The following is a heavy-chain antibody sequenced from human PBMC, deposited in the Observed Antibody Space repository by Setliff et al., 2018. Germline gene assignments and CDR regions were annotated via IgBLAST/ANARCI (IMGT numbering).Heavy chain of an antibody. CDR3: TRDWGGVGATNAFDI. V-gene: IGHV3-74*01. J-gene: IGHJ3*02. CDR1: GFTFSRYW. D-gene: IGHD1-26*01. CDR2: IHNDGTST. Sequence: GESLKISCEASGFTFSRYWMHWVRQAPGKGLVWVSHIHNDGTSTSYADSAKGRFTISRDNAKNTVYLEMNRLRAEDTAIYYCTRDWGGVGATNAFDIWGQGTMVTVSS.